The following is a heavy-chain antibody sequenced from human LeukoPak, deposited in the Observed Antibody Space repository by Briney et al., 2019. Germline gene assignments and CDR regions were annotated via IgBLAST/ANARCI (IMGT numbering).Heavy chain of an antibody. Sequence: ASVKVSCKASGGTFSSYAISWVRQAPGQGLEWMGIINPSGGSTSYAQKFQGRVTMTRDMSTSTVYMELSSLRSEDTAVYYCARALRLGELSLLYWGQGTLVTVSS. CDR1: GGTFSSYA. J-gene: IGHJ4*02. CDR2: INPSGGST. D-gene: IGHD3-16*02. CDR3: ARALRLGELSLLY. V-gene: IGHV1-46*01.